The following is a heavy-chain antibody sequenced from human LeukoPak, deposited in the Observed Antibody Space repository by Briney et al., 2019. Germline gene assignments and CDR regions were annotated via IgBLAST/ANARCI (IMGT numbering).Heavy chain of an antibody. Sequence: PGGSLRLSCAASGFTFSSYSMNWVRQAPGKGLEWVLSISSSSSYIYYADSVKGRFTISRDNAKNSLYLQMNSLRAEDTAVYYCARDTVTTRDYYYGMDVWGQGTTVTVSS. CDR1: GFTFSSYS. CDR3: ARDTVTTRDYYYGMDV. J-gene: IGHJ6*02. V-gene: IGHV3-21*01. CDR2: ISSSSSYI. D-gene: IGHD4-17*01.